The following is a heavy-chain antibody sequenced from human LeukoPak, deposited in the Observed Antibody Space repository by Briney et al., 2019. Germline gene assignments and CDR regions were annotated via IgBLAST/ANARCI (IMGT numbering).Heavy chain of an antibody. V-gene: IGHV1-2*02. Sequence: ASVKVSCKASGYTFTGYYMHWVRQAPGQGLEWMGWINPNSGGTNYAQKFQGRVTMTRDTSISTAYMELSRLRSDDTAVYYCARGTNRRYCSSTSCYMNWFDPWGQGTLVTVSS. CDR2: INPNSGGT. D-gene: IGHD2-2*02. CDR1: GYTFTGYY. J-gene: IGHJ5*02. CDR3: ARGTNRRYCSSTSCYMNWFDP.